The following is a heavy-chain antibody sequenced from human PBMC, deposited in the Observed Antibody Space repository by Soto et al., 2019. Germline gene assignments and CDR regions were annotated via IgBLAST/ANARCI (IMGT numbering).Heavy chain of an antibody. CDR1: GDSVSTNSAT. CDR3: ARLIGNSWLDS. D-gene: IGHD2-8*01. CDR2: TYYRSKWYN. V-gene: IGHV6-1*01. J-gene: IGHJ5*01. Sequence: QTLSLTCAISGDSVSTNSATWDWSRQSPSRGLEWLGRTYYRSKWYNDYAVSVKGRITINPDTSNNQLSLQLNSVTPDDTAVYYCARLIGNSWLDSWGQGTLVTVSS.